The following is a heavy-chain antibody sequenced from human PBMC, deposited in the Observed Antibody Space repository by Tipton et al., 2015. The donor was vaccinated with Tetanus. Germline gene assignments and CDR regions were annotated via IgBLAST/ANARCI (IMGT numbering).Heavy chain of an antibody. CDR2: ISSSGSTI. CDR1: GFTFSDYY. J-gene: IGHJ6*03. D-gene: IGHD5-18*01. CDR3: ASLSSGYSYYYYYYMDV. Sequence: SLRLSCAASGFTFSDYYMSWIRQAPGKGLEWVSYISSSGSTIYYADSVKGRFTIPRDNAKNSLYLQMNSLRAEDMAVYYCASLSSGYSYYYYYYMDVWGKGTTVTVSS. V-gene: IGHV3-11*01.